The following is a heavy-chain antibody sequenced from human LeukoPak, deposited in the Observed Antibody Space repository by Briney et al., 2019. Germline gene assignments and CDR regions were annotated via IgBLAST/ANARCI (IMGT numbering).Heavy chain of an antibody. CDR1: GFTFSSYA. J-gene: IGHJ6*02. Sequence: GGSLRLSCADSGFTFSSYAMSWVRRAPGKGLEWVSAISGSGGSTYYADSVKGRFTISRDSSKKKLYLQMNSLRAEDTALYHCAKDAGFQGFYYGMDVWGQGTTVTVSS. CDR2: ISGSGGST. D-gene: IGHD6-13*01. CDR3: AKDAGFQGFYYGMDV. V-gene: IGHV3-23*01.